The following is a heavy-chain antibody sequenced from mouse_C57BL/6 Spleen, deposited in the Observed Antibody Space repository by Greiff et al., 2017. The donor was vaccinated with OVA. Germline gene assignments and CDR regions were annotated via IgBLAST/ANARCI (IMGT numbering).Heavy chain of an antibody. Sequence: VQLQQSGAELARPGASVKMSCKASGYTFTSYTMHWVKQRPGQGLEWIGYINPSSGYTKYNQKFKDKATLTADKSSSTAYMQLSSLTSEDSAVYYCAREELRAMDYWGQGTSVTVSS. D-gene: IGHD1-1*01. CDR1: GYTFTSYT. CDR2: INPSSGYT. CDR3: AREELRAMDY. J-gene: IGHJ4*01. V-gene: IGHV1-4*01.